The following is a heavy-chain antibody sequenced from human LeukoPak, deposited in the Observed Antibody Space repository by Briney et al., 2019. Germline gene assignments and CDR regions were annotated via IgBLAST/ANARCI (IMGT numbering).Heavy chain of an antibody. CDR2: ISSSSSYI. Sequence: GSLRLSCAASGFTFSSYSMNWVRQAPGKGLEWVSSISSSSSYIYYADSVKGRLTISRDNAKNSLYLQMNSLRAEDTAVYYCARARRYSSSWYWFDYWGQGTLVTVSS. CDR1: GFTFSSYS. V-gene: IGHV3-21*01. D-gene: IGHD6-13*01. CDR3: ARARRYSSSWYWFDY. J-gene: IGHJ4*02.